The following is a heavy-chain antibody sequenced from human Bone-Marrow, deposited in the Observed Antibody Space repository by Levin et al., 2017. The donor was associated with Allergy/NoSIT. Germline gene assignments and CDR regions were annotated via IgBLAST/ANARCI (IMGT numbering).Heavy chain of an antibody. V-gene: IGHV3-64D*06. Sequence: GGSLRLSCSASGFTFSNYAMHWVRQAPGKGLEYVSAISSNGGSTYYADSVRGRFTISRDNSKNTLYLQMSSLRAEDTAVYYCVTSRNLEWLFGGAFDIWGQGTMVTVSS. D-gene: IGHD3-3*01. CDR2: ISSNGGST. J-gene: IGHJ3*02. CDR1: GFTFSNYA. CDR3: VTSRNLEWLFGGAFDI.